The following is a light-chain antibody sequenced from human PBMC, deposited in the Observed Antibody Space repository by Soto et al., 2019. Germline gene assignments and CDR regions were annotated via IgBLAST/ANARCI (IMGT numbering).Light chain of an antibody. CDR1: QNIPSSY. CDR3: HQYGSSPQT. CDR2: GSS. V-gene: IGKV3-20*01. Sequence: EVVLTQSPGTLSLSPGERATVSCRASQNIPSSYLAWYQQKPGQAPRLLVYGSSSRATGVPERFSGSGSGTGSTLTISRLEAEECAVYYCHQYGSSPQTFGRGTKVEIK. J-gene: IGKJ4*02.